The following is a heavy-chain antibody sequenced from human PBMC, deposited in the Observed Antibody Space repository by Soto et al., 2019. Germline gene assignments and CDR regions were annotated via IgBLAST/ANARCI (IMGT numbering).Heavy chain of an antibody. V-gene: IGHV1-18*01. CDR3: AGCGILEWLYPGFHV. CDR2: ISAYNGNT. D-gene: IGHD3-3*01. CDR1: GYTFTSYG. Sequence: ASVKVSCKASGYTFTSYGISWVRQAPGQGLEWMGWISAYNGNTNYAQKLQGRVTMTTDTSTSTAYMELRSLRSDDTAVYYCAGCGILEWLYPGFHVWGEGTMVTVSS. J-gene: IGHJ6*04.